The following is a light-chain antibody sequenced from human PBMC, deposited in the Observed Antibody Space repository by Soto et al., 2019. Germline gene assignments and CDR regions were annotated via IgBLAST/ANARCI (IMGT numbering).Light chain of an antibody. V-gene: IGLV2-14*03. J-gene: IGLJ1*01. CDR2: DVS. CDR1: SSDVVAYNF. CDR3: TSYTTSSTYV. Sequence: QSALTQPASVSGSPGQSIAISCTGTSSDVVAYNFVSWYQHHPGKAPKLMIFDVSNRPSGVSNRFSGSKSGNTASLTISGLQAADEADYYCTSYTTSSTYVFGTG.